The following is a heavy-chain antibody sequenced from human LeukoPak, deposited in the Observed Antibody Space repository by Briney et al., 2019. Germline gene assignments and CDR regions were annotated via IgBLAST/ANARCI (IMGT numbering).Heavy chain of an antibody. CDR3: ARDLGSGWYYFDS. D-gene: IGHD6-19*01. CDR2: INPNDGGT. V-gene: IGHV1-46*01. Sequence: ASVKVSCKASGYTFTSCYVHWVRLAPGQGREWRGLINPNDGGTSYAQKFQGRVTMTRDMSTSTVYMEVSSLRSEDTAVYYCARDLGSGWYYFDSWGQGTLVTVSS. J-gene: IGHJ4*02. CDR1: GYTFTSCY.